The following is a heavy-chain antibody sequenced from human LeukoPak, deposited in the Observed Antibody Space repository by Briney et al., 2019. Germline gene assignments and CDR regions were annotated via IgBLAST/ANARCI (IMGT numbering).Heavy chain of an antibody. CDR1: GDSISSDY. D-gene: IGHD6-19*01. V-gene: IGHV4-4*07. Sequence: SETLSLTCSVSGDSISSDYWSWIRQLAGKGLEWIGRIYTTGSTNYNPSLKSRVTMSVDMSKNPFSLKLSPVTAADTAVYYCASASGYWGQGTLVTVSS. CDR3: ASASGY. CDR2: IYTTGST. J-gene: IGHJ4*02.